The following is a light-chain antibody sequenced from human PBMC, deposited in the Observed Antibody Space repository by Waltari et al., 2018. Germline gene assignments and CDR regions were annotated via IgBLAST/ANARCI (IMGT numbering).Light chain of an antibody. CDR3: QSYDTSLSVV. J-gene: IGLJ3*02. V-gene: IGLV1-40*01. Sequence: QSVLTQPPSVSGAPGQRVTISCTGSGSNIGAGSDDHWYQQLPRAAPKLLIYGRPRRPLGVPARFFGSTSGTSASLAITVLQAEDEADYYCQSYDTSLSVVFGGGTKLTVL. CDR2: GRP. CDR1: GSNIGAGSD.